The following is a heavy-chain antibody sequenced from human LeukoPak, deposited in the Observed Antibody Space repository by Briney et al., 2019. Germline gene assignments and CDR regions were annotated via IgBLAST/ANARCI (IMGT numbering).Heavy chain of an antibody. J-gene: IGHJ4*02. CDR2: ISYDGSNK. V-gene: IGHV3-30*18. CDR3: AKELMGFDY. Sequence: QPGRSLRLSCAASGFTFSSYGMHWVRQAPGKGLEWVAVISYDGSNKYYADSVKGRFIVSRDNSKNTVYLQMNSLRGEDAAVYYCAKELMGFDYWGQGTLVTVSS. D-gene: IGHD2-8*01. CDR1: GFTFSSYG.